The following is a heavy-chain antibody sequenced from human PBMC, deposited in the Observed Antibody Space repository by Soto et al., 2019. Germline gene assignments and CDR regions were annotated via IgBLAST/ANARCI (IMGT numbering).Heavy chain of an antibody. V-gene: IGHV1-18*01. CDR3: ARDRLGVSVNGGGFDS. CDR1: GYTFSNFG. Sequence: QVQLVQSGGEVKKPGASVKVSCKASGYTFSNFGLSWVRQAPGQGLELMGWISPYNGNTNYAQKLQGRLTMTTDTSTSTAYMELRSLRSDDTAVYYCARDRLGVSVNGGGFDSWGQGTLVTVSS. CDR2: ISPYNGNT. D-gene: IGHD2-8*01. J-gene: IGHJ4*02.